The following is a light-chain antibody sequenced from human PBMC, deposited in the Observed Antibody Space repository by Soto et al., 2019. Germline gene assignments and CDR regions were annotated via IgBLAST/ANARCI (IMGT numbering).Light chain of an antibody. V-gene: IGLV2-14*01. J-gene: IGLJ1*01. CDR1: RSDVGGYNY. Sequence: QSVLTQPASVSGSPGQSITISCTGTRSDVGGYNYVSWYQQHPDKAPKLMIYDVSNRPSGVSDRFSGSKSGNTASLAITGLQTGDEADYYCGTWDSSLSAGGYVFGTGTKVTVL. CDR3: GTWDSSLSAGGYV. CDR2: DVS.